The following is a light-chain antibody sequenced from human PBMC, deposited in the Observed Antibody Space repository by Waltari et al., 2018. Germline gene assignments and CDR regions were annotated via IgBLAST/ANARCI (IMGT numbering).Light chain of an antibody. CDR2: GAS. Sequence: IVMTQSPATLSLSPGPRAPLSCRASQSVSSNLAWYQQKPGQAPRLLIYGASTRATGIPARFSGSGSGTEFTLTISSLQSEDFAVYYCQQYNNWPGTFGQGTKLEIK. CDR3: QQYNNWPGT. V-gene: IGKV3-15*01. CDR1: QSVSSN. J-gene: IGKJ2*01.